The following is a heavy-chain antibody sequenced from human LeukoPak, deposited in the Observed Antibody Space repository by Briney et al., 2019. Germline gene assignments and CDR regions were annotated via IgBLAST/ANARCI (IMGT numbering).Heavy chain of an antibody. J-gene: IGHJ5*02. D-gene: IGHD2-21*01. CDR2: ISPGYSDA. V-gene: IGHV5-51*01. CDR3: VRFALSISLDR. CDR1: GYKLTNNW. Sequence: GESLKISCKISGYKLTNNWIGWLRQVPGKGLEWMGLISPGYSDAKYSPSFQDQVTLSVDASVSTAYLQLNGLRASDTAIYYCVRFALSISLDRWGQGTLVTVSS.